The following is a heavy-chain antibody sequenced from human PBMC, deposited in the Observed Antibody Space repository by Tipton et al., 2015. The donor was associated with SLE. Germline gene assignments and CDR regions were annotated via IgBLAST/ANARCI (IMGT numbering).Heavy chain of an antibody. CDR1: GFTFSSYG. D-gene: IGHD1-26*01. V-gene: IGHV3-30*02. J-gene: IGHJ4*02. CDR2: IRNDGRKE. CDR3: AKAPYSGRYFDN. Sequence: SLRLSCAASGFTFSSYGMHWVRQAPGKGLEWVAFIRNDGRKEYYADSVQGRITVSRDNSKNTLFVQMNSLRADDTAVYYCAKAPYSGRYFDNWGQGTLVTVSS.